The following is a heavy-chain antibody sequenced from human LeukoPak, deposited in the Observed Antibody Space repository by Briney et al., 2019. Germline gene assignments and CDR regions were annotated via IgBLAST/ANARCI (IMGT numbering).Heavy chain of an antibody. D-gene: IGHD2-15*01. J-gene: IGHJ4*02. CDR3: ARLVVVAVLDY. CDR2: IYYSGST. V-gene: IGHV4-59*12. CDR1: GGSISSYY. Sequence: PSETLSLTCTVSGGSISSYYWSWIRQPPGKGLEWIGYIYYSGSTNYNPSLKSRVTISVDTSKNQFSLKLSSVTAADTAVYYCARLVVVAVLDYWGQGTLVTVSS.